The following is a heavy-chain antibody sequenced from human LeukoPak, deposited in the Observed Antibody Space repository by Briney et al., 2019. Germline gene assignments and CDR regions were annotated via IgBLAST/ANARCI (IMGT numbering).Heavy chain of an antibody. CDR1: GFTFSSYW. CDR3: ARPHIVVVPAAILDHDAFDI. V-gene: IGHV3-7*01. CDR2: IKQDGSEK. D-gene: IGHD2-2*01. J-gene: IGHJ3*02. Sequence: GGSLRLSCAASGFTFSSYWMSWVRQAPGKGLEWVANIKQDGSEKYYVDSVKGRFTISRDKAKNSLYLQMNSLRAEDTAVYYCARPHIVVVPAAILDHDAFDIWGQGTMVTVSS.